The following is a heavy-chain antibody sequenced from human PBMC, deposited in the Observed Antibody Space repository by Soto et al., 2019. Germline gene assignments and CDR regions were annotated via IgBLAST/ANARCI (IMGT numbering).Heavy chain of an antibody. J-gene: IGHJ5*02. V-gene: IGHV5-51*01. CDR1: GYSFTSYW. D-gene: IGHD3-10*01. CDR2: IYPGDSDT. Sequence: GESLKISCKGSGYSFTSYWIGWVRQMPGKGLEWMGIIYPGDSDTRYSPSFQGQVTISADKSISTAYLQWSSLKASDTAMYYCARQTGALWFGERSGWFDPWGQGTLVTVSS. CDR3: ARQTGALWFGERSGWFDP.